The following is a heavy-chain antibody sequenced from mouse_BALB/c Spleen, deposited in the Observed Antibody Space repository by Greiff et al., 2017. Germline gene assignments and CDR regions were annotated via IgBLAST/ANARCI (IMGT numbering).Heavy chain of an antibody. D-gene: IGHD2-1*01. CDR3: ARVIYYGNENY. CDR2: IDPENGNT. J-gene: IGHJ2*01. Sequence: EVQLQQSGAELVRPGALVKLSCKASGFNIKDYYMHWVKQRPEQGLEWIGWIDPENGNTIYDPKFQGKASITADTSSNTAYLQLSSLTSEDTAVYYCARVIYYGNENYWGQGTTLTVSS. CDR1: GFNIKDYY. V-gene: IGHV14-1*02.